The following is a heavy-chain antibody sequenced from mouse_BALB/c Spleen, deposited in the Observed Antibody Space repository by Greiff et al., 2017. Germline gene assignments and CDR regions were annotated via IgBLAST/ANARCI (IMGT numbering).Heavy chain of an antibody. CDR2: ISNGGST. CDR1: GFTFSSYT. J-gene: IGHJ3*01. CDR3: ARESWDGAWFAY. V-gene: IGHV5-6-4*01. Sequence: EVKLMESGGGLVKPGGSLKLSCAASGFTFSSYTMSWVRQTPEKRLEWVATISNGGSTYYPDSVKGRFTISRDNAKNTLYLQMSSLKSEDTAMYYCARESWDGAWFAYWGQGTLVTVSA. D-gene: IGHD4-1*01.